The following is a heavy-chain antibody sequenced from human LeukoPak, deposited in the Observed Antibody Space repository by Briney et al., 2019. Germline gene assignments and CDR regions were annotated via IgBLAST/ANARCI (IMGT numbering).Heavy chain of an antibody. CDR2: INPNSGGT. Sequence: ASVKVSCKASGYTFTGYYMHWVRQAPGQGLEWMGWINPNSGGTNYAQKFQGRVTMTRDTSISTAYMELSRLRSDDTAVYYCARSMVGATRERNWFDLWGQGTLVTVSS. D-gene: IGHD1-26*01. CDR3: ARSMVGATRERNWFDL. CDR1: GYTFTGYY. J-gene: IGHJ5*02. V-gene: IGHV1-2*02.